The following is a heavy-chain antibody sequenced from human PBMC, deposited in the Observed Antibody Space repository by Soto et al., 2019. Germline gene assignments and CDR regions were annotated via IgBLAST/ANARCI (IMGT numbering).Heavy chain of an antibody. CDR2: ISGSGGST. J-gene: IGHJ5*02. D-gene: IGHD3-3*01. Sequence: GGSLRLSCAASGFTFSSYAMSWVRQAPGKGLEWVSAISGSGGSTYYADSVKGRFTISRDNSKNTLYLQMNSLRAEDTAVYYCAKTDFWSGYQYARFDPWGQGTLVTVSS. CDR3: AKTDFWSGYQYARFDP. CDR1: GFTFSSYA. V-gene: IGHV3-23*01.